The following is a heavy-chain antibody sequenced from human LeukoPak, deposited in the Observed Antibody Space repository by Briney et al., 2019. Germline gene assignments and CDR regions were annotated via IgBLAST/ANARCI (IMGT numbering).Heavy chain of an antibody. CDR3: ARVRAKGFNDYVWGSYFTSYGMDV. CDR2: INPNSGGT. CDR1: GYTFTGYY. D-gene: IGHD3-16*01. V-gene: IGHV1-2*02. Sequence: ASVKVSCKASGYTFTGYYMHWVRQAPGQGHEWMGWINPNSGGTKYAQKFQGRVTMTRDTSISTAYMELSRLRSDDTAVYYCARVRAKGFNDYVWGSYFTSYGMDVWGQGTTVTVSS. J-gene: IGHJ6*02.